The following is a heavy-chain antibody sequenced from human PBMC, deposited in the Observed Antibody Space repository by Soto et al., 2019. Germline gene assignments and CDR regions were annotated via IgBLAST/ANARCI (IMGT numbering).Heavy chain of an antibody. V-gene: IGHV1-69*13. J-gene: IGHJ4*02. CDR2: IIPIFGTA. D-gene: IGHD2-2*01. CDR1: GGTFSSYA. CDR3: ARGAPYCSSTSCYLFDY. Sequence: SVKVSCKASGGTFSSYATSWVRQAPGQGLEWMGGIIPIFGTANYAQKFQGRVTITADESTSTAYMELSSLRSEDTAVYYCARGAPYCSSTSCYLFDYWGQGTLVTVSS.